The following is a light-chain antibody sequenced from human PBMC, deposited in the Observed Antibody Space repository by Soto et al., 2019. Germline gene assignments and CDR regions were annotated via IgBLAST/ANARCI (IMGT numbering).Light chain of an antibody. Sequence: EIVLTQSPGTLSLSPGERATLSCRASQSVSSNYLAWYQQKPGQAPRLLIYGASSRATGIPDRFSGSGSGTDFTLTISRQEPEDLAVFYCQQYGSSPYTFGQGTKLEIK. CDR2: GAS. CDR1: QSVSSNY. CDR3: QQYGSSPYT. V-gene: IGKV3-20*01. J-gene: IGKJ2*01.